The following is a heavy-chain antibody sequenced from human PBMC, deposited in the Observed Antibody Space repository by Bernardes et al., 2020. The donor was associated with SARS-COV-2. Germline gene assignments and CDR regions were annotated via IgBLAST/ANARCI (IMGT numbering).Heavy chain of an antibody. Sequence: SETLSLTCTVSGGSVSSGSYYWIWIRQPPGKGLEWIGNVHYSGSTNYNPSLKSRVTMSLDTSKNQFSVKLSSVTAADTAVYYCATSPRLYYYGSGSRRYYYWYYMDVWGKGTTVTVAS. V-gene: IGHV4-61*01. CDR3: ATSPRLYYYGSGSRRYYYWYYMDV. J-gene: IGHJ6*03. D-gene: IGHD3-10*01. CDR1: GGSVSSGSYY. CDR2: VHYSGST.